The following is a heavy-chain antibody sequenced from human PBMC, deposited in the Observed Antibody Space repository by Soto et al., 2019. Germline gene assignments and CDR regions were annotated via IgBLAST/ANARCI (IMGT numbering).Heavy chain of an antibody. Sequence: PGESLKISCKGSGYSFTSYWISWVRQMPGKGLEWMGRIDPSDSYTNYSPSFQGHVTISADKSISTAYLQWSSLKASDTAMYYCASGSFVGYGDNIPTYGMDVWGQGTTVTVSS. D-gene: IGHD4-17*01. CDR3: ASGSFVGYGDNIPTYGMDV. J-gene: IGHJ6*02. CDR2: IDPSDSYT. V-gene: IGHV5-10-1*01. CDR1: GYSFTSYW.